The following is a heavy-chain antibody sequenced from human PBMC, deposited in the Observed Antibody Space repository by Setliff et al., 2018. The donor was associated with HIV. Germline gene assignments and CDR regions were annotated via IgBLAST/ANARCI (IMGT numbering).Heavy chain of an antibody. CDR2: TYPQDSDI. CDR3: ARHTIDISLLVVQDPGPFDL. Sequence: PGESLKISCPGSGYSFSNHWIGWVRQMPGRGLEWVGITYPQDSDIRYSPSFKGHVTISADRSRNTAYLQWSALRASDTAMYFCARHTIDISLLVVQDPGPFDLWGRGTMVTV. V-gene: IGHV5-51*01. CDR1: GYSFSNHW. J-gene: IGHJ3*01. D-gene: IGHD3-10*01.